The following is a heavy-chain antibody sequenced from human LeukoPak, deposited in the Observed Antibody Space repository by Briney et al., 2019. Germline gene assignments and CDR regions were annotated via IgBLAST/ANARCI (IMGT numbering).Heavy chain of an antibody. CDR1: GFTFSGYS. Sequence: GGSLRLSFAASGFTFSGYSMNWVRKAPGKGLNWFSPIISISSYIYYPDSVKGRFTLSRDNAKNSLYLQMNSLRAEDTAVYYCARGSGSGYDYDYWGQGTLVTASS. D-gene: IGHD5-12*01. J-gene: IGHJ4*02. CDR3: ARGSGSGYDYDY. V-gene: IGHV3-21*01. CDR2: IISISSYI.